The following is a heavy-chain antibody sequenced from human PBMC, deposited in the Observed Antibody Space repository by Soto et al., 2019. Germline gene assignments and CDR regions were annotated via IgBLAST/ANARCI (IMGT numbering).Heavy chain of an antibody. D-gene: IGHD3-22*01. CDR2: ISYDGSNK. J-gene: IGHJ4*02. CDR1: GFTFSSYG. V-gene: IGHV3-30*18. CDR3: AKGGHYYDSSGYPLGY. Sequence: LRLSCAASGFTFSSYGMHWVRQAPGKGLEWVAVISYDGSNKYYADSVKGRFTISRDNSKNTLYLQMNSPRAEDTAVYYCAKGGHYYDSSGYPLGYWGQGTLVTVSS.